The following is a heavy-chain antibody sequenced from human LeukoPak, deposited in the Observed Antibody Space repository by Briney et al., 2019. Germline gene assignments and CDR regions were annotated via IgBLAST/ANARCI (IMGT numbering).Heavy chain of an antibody. D-gene: IGHD3-10*01. CDR1: EFTFSSYG. V-gene: IGHV3-30*02. J-gene: IGHJ4*02. CDR2: IRYDGSDK. CDR3: AKDSAAPITITMVRGRWYFDY. Sequence: GGSLRLSCAASEFTFSSYGMHWVRQAPGKGLEWVAFIRYDGSDKYYADSVKGRFTISRDNSKDTLYLQMNSLRVEDTAVYYCAKDSAAPITITMVRGRWYFDYWGQGTLVTVSS.